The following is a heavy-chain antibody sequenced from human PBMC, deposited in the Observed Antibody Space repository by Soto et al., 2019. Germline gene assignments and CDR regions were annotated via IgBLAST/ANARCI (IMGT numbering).Heavy chain of an antibody. J-gene: IGHJ6*02. Sequence: QITLKESGPTLVKPTQTLTLTCTFSGFSLSTSGVGVGWIRQPPGKALEWLALIYWDDDKRYSPSLKTRLTLTKDTSKNQVVLTMTNMDPVDTATYYCAHSRRLSGYEYYYYYYGMDVWGQGTTVTVSS. CDR1: GFSLSTSGVG. CDR2: IYWDDDK. D-gene: IGHD5-12*01. CDR3: AHSRRLSGYEYYYYYYGMDV. V-gene: IGHV2-5*02.